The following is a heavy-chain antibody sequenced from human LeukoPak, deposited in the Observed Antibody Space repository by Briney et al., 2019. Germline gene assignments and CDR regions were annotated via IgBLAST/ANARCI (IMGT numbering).Heavy chain of an antibody. J-gene: IGHJ4*02. CDR1: GGSISSYY. Sequence: PSETLSLTCTVSGGSISSYYWGWIRQPPGKGLEWIGYIYYSGSTNYNPSLKSRVTISVDTSKNQFSLKLSSVTAADTAVYYCAGGGYSYGYGFAFDYWGQGTLVTVSS. D-gene: IGHD5-18*01. V-gene: IGHV4-59*01. CDR3: AGGGYSYGYGFAFDY. CDR2: IYYSGST.